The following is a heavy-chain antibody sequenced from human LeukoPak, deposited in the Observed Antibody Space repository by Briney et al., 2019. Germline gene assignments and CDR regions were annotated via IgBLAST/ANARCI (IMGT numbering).Heavy chain of an antibody. J-gene: IGHJ3*02. CDR1: GGSISSYY. V-gene: IGHV4-59*08. CDR3: ARHGYDAFDI. D-gene: IGHD6-13*01. Sequence: SETLSLTCTVSGGSISSYYWSWIRQPPGKGLEWIGYIYYSGSTNYNPSLKSRVTISVDTSKNQFSLKLSSVTAADTAVYYCARHGYDAFDIWGQGTMVTVSS. CDR2: IYYSGST.